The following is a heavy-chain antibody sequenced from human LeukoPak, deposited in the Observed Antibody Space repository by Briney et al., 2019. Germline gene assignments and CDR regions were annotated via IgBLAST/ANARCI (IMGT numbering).Heavy chain of an antibody. CDR2: IYTSGST. J-gene: IGHJ4*02. D-gene: IGHD3-10*01. Sequence: SETLSLTCTVSGGSISSYYWSWIRQPPGKGLEWIGYIYTSGSTNYNPSLKSRVTISVDTSKNQFSLKLSSVTAADTAVYYCARQGSRGDFDYWGQGTLVTVSS. CDR3: ARQGSRGDFDY. CDR1: GGSISSYY. V-gene: IGHV4-4*09.